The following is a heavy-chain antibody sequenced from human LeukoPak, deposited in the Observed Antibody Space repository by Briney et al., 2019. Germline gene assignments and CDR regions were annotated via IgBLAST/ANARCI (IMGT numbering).Heavy chain of an antibody. CDR3: AELGIIMIVGV. V-gene: IGHV3-74*01. Sequence: GGCLRLSCAASLFTLSDTWMHWVGPPAGRGGVWVSRIRNDGSETRYEESVKGRFTISRDNAKNTLYLQMNSLRAEDTAGYYCAELGIIMIVGVWGKGTTVTISS. D-gene: IGHD3-22*01. CDR1: LFTLSDTW. CDR2: IRNDGSET. J-gene: IGHJ6*04.